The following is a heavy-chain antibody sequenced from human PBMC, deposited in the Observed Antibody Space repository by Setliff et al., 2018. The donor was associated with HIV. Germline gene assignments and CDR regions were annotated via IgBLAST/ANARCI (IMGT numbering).Heavy chain of an antibody. Sequence: SLTCAVYGGSFSGYYWTWVRQSPGKGLEWIGEVNHSGRTNYNPSLKSRLAISGDMSKNQFSLSLRSVTAADTAVYYCARGVKGVIITYYYYYMDVWGKGTTVTVSS. D-gene: IGHD3-10*01. J-gene: IGHJ6*03. CDR2: VNHSGRT. V-gene: IGHV4-34*01. CDR3: ARGVKGVIITYYYYYMDV. CDR1: GGSFSGYY.